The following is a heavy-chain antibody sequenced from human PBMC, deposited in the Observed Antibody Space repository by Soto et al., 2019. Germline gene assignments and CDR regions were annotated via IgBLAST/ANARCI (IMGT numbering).Heavy chain of an antibody. CDR3: ARKVGAAYFDY. Sequence: ASVKVSCKASGGTFSSYAISWVRQAPGQGLEWMGWINPNSGGTNYAQKFQGWVTMTRDTSISTAYMELSRLRSDDTAVYYCARKVGAAYFDYWGQGTLVTVSS. V-gene: IGHV1-2*04. J-gene: IGHJ4*02. CDR1: GGTFSSYA. D-gene: IGHD1-26*01. CDR2: INPNSGGT.